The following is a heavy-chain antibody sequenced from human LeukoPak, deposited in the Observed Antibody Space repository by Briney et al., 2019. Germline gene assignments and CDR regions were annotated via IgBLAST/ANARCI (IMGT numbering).Heavy chain of an antibody. J-gene: IGHJ2*01. CDR1: GFTFSSDG. D-gene: IGHD1-26*01. CDR3: ARDRARTWYFDL. CDR2: LSGSGSTT. V-gene: IGHV3-23*01. Sequence: PGGSLRLSCAASGFTFSSDGMSWVRQAPGKGLEWVSALSGSGSTTYYADSVKGRFTISRDNAKSSLYLQMNSLRAEDTAVYYCARDRARTWYFDLWGRGTLVTVSS.